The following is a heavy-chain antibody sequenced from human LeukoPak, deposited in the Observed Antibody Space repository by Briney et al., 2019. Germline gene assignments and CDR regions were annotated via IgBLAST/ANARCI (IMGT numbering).Heavy chain of an antibody. CDR1: GFTFSSYA. CDR3: AKGTYSSGYYVYDY. Sequence: PGGSLRLSCAASGFTFSSYAMNWVRQAPGKGLEWVSAISDSGGSTYYADSVKGRFTISRDNSKHTLYLQMNSLRAEDTAVYYCAKGTYSSGYYVYDYWGQGTLVTVSS. J-gene: IGHJ4*02. CDR2: ISDSGGST. D-gene: IGHD3-22*01. V-gene: IGHV3-23*01.